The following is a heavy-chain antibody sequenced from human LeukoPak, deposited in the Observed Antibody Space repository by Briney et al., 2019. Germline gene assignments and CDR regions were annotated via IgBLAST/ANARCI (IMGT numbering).Heavy chain of an antibody. CDR1: GFTFSSYW. Sequence: GGSLRLSCAASGFTFSSYWMRWFRQAPGKGLLWLSRVSSDEKNIIYADSVRGRFTISRDNAKNTLYLQMNSLRVEDTAVYYCERHLGGPGPTPGDYWGEGTVVTVSS. CDR3: ERHLGGPGPTPGDY. CDR2: VSSDEKNI. V-gene: IGHV3-74*01. J-gene: IGHJ4*02. D-gene: IGHD1-1*01.